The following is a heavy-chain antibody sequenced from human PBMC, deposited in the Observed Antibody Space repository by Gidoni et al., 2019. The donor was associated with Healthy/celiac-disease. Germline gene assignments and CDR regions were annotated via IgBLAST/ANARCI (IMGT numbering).Heavy chain of an antibody. Sequence: QVQLVESGGGVVQPGRSLRLSCAASGFTFSSYAMHWVRQAPGKGLEWVAVISYDGSNKYYADSVKGRFTISRDNSKNTLYLQMNSLRAEDTAVYYCARDFSGYSNSYDYWGQGTLVTVSS. CDR2: ISYDGSNK. CDR3: ARDFSGYSNSYDY. V-gene: IGHV3-30*01. D-gene: IGHD4-4*01. CDR1: GFTFSSYA. J-gene: IGHJ4*02.